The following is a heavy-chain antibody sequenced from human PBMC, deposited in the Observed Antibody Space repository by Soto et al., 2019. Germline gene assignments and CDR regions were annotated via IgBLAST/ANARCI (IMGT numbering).Heavy chain of an antibody. J-gene: IGHJ6*02. Sequence: PGGSLRLSCAASGFTFSSYAMHWVRQAPGKGLEWVAVISYDGSNKYYADSVKGRFTISRDNSKNTLYLQMNSLRAEDTAVYYCARGLVEMATSTYYYYYYGMDVWGQGTTVTVSS. CDR1: GFTFSSYA. D-gene: IGHD5-12*01. CDR3: ARGLVEMATSTYYYYYYGMDV. CDR2: ISYDGSNK. V-gene: IGHV3-30-3*01.